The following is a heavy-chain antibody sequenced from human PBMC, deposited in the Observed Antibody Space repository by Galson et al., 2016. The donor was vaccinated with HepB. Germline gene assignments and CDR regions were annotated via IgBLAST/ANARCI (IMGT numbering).Heavy chain of an antibody. CDR2: IDHSGDT. CDR1: GGSFSDYY. V-gene: IGHV4-34*01. J-gene: IGHJ4*02. D-gene: IGHD5-12*01. CDR3: ARRRPAWVAPIDY. Sequence: SETLSLTCIVYGGSFSDYYWTWIRQPPGKGLEWIGEIDHSGDTNYNPSLKSRVTISVDMSKNQFSLKVSSVTAADTAVYYCARRRPAWVAPIDYWGQGTLVTVSS.